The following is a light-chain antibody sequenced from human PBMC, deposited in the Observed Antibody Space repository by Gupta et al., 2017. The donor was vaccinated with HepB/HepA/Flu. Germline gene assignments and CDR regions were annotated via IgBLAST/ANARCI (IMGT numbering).Light chain of an antibody. CDR3: AGWDDSLNGWV. CDR1: TFNMGADT. J-gene: IGLJ3*02. CDR2: NNN. Sequence: QPLLPQPPSSSGTPGQRVTIYSSGSTFNMGADTVHWYQQLPGTAPKLLIYNNNQRPPGVPDRFSGSRSGTSASLAISGLLSEDEADYYCAGWDDSLNGWVFGGGTKLTVL. V-gene: IGLV1-44*01.